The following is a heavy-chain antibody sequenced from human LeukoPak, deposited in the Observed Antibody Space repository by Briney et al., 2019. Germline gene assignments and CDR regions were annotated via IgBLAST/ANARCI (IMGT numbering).Heavy chain of an antibody. Sequence: ASVKVSCKASGYTFTGYYMHWVRQAPGQGLEWMGWINPNSGGTNYAQKFQGWVTMTRDTSISTAYMELSRLRSDDTAVYYWASGGCSGVSCYGGFWFDPWGQGTLVTVSS. D-gene: IGHD2-15*01. CDR2: INPNSGGT. V-gene: IGHV1-2*04. CDR1: GYTFTGYY. J-gene: IGHJ5*02. CDR3: ASGGCSGVSCYGGFWFDP.